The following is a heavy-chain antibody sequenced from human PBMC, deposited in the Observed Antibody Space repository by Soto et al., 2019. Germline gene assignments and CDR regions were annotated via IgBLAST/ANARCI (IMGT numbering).Heavy chain of an antibody. D-gene: IGHD2-2*02. J-gene: IGHJ6*02. Sequence: GSLRLSCAASGFAFSSYALTWVRQAPGKGLKWVSGISPGGDSTHYADSVKGRFTISRDNSKNTLYLQMNSLRAEDAAVYFCARDFRLVPSAIQYYYYGLGVWGPGTTVTVSS. V-gene: IGHV3-23*01. CDR2: ISPGGDST. CDR3: ARDFRLVPSAIQYYYYGLGV. CDR1: GFAFSSYA.